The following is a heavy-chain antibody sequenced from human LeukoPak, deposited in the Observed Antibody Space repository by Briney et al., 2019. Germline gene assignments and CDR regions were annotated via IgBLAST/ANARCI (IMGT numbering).Heavy chain of an antibody. CDR2: INPNSGGT. J-gene: IGHJ3*02. D-gene: IGHD3-10*01. CDR1: GYTFTGYY. V-gene: IGHV1-2*06. Sequence: GASVKVSCKASGYTFTGYYMHWVRQAPGQGLEWMGRINPNSGGTNYAQKFQGRVTMTRDTSISTVYMELSSLRSEDTAVYYCARERESGDAFDIWGQGTMVTVSS. CDR3: ARERESGDAFDI.